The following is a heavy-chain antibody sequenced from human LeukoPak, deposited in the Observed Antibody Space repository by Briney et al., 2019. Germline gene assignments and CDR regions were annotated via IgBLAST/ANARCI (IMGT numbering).Heavy chain of an antibody. CDR1: GFTFSSYA. CDR2: ISGSGGST. CDR3: ARTGIAAAGPLFDY. D-gene: IGHD6-13*01. Sequence: GGSLRLSCAASGFTFSSYAMSWVRQAPGKGLDWVSAISGSGGSTYYADSVKGRFTISRDNSKNTLYLQMNSLRADDTAVYYCARTGIAAAGPLFDYWGQGTLVTVSS. V-gene: IGHV3-23*01. J-gene: IGHJ4*02.